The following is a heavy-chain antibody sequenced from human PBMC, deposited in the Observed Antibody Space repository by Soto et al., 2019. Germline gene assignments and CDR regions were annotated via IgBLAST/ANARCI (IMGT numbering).Heavy chain of an antibody. CDR2: ISAGGGGNT. J-gene: IGHJ4*02. V-gene: IGHV3-23*01. CDR3: VKGGPYDTSEDFDY. D-gene: IGHD3-9*01. Sequence: PGGSLRLSCAASGFSFSTCAMTWVRQAPGKGLEWVSSISAGGGGNTYSAGSVKGRFTISRDNSKNTLYLQMNSLRAEDTAVYYCVKGGPYDTSEDFDYWGQGTLVTVSS. CDR1: GFSFSTCA.